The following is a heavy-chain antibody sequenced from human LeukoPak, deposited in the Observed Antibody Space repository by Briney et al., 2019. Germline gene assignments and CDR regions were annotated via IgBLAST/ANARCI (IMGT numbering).Heavy chain of an antibody. CDR1: GYTFTSYD. CDR3: ARDCSRWEQRGCY. D-gene: IGHD1-26*01. CDR2: MNPNSGNT. J-gene: IGHJ4*02. V-gene: IGHV1-8*01. Sequence: ASVRVSCKASGYTFTSYDINWVRQATGQGLEWMGWMNPNSGNTGYAQKFQGRVTMTRNTSISTAYMELSSLRSEDTAVYYCARDCSRWEQRGCYWGQGTLVTVSS.